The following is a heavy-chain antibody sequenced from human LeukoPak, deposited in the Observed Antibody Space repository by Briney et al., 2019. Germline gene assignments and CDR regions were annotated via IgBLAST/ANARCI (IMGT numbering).Heavy chain of an antibody. CDR2: IYTGGST. CDR3: AREARLRLDV. CDR1: GGSINITTYY. V-gene: IGHV4-61*02. D-gene: IGHD4-17*01. J-gene: IGHJ6*04. Sequence: SSQTLSLTCTVSGGSINITTYYWSWIPQPAGKGLEWIGRIYTGGSTNYNPSLKSRVTISVDTSKNQFSLNLSSGTAADTAVYYCAREARLRLDVWGKGTTVTISS.